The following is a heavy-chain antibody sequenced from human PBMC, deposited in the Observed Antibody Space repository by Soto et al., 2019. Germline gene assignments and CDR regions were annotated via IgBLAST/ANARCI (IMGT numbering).Heavy chain of an antibody. CDR1: GITFGSRA. CDR3: AKVAPGEGSGWDPNWFDH. V-gene: IGHV3-23*01. CDR2: ITDTGGDT. Sequence: EVQLLESGGDLVQPGGSLRLSCVASGITFGSRAMSWVRQAPGEGLEWVSTITDTGGDTKYADSVRGRFTMSRDNSNNTVSLLMNSLRVEDTAVYYCAKVAPGEGSGWDPNWFDHWGQGTLVTVSS. D-gene: IGHD6-19*01. J-gene: IGHJ5*02.